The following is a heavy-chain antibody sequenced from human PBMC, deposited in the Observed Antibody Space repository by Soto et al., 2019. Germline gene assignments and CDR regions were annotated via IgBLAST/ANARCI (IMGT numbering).Heavy chain of an antibody. Sequence: EVQLLESGGGLVQPGGSLRLSCAASGFTFSSYAMSWVRQAPGKGLEWVSAISGSGGSTYYADSVKGRFTISRDNSKNTLYLQMNGLRAEDTAVYYCAKDLDPSMIVVVSSFDYWGQGTLVTVSS. J-gene: IGHJ4*02. D-gene: IGHD3-22*01. V-gene: IGHV3-23*01. CDR3: AKDLDPSMIVVVSSFDY. CDR1: GFTFSSYA. CDR2: ISGSGGST.